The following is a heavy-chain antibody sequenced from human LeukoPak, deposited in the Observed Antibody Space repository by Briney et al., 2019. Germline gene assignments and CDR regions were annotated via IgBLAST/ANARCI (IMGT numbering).Heavy chain of an antibody. Sequence: PSETLSLTCTVSGGSISSYYWSWIRQPPGKGLEGIGYIYYSGSTNYDPSLKSRVTISVDTSKSQFSLKLSSMSAADTAVYYCARVGDTSGYFYFLDYWGQGTLVTVSS. D-gene: IGHD3-22*01. CDR3: ARVGDTSGYFYFLDY. V-gene: IGHV4-59*01. J-gene: IGHJ4*02. CDR1: GGSISSYY. CDR2: IYYSGST.